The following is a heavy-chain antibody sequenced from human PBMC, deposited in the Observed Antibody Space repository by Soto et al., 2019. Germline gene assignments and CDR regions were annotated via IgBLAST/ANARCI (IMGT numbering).Heavy chain of an antibody. V-gene: IGHV1-18*01. Sequence: QVQLVQSGVEVKMPGASVKLACKASGYTFTNYGLTWVRQVPGQGLEWIGWVSGYNRNTNYAQKFEDRVIMTTGTSTSTAFMELRSLRPDDTGIYFCARERQWAPLIYWGQGTLLTVSP. J-gene: IGHJ4*02. CDR3: ARERQWAPLIY. D-gene: IGHD6-19*01. CDR1: GYTFTNYG. CDR2: VSGYNRNT.